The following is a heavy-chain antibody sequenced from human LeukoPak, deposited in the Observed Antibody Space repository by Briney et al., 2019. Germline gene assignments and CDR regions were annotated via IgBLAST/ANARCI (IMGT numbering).Heavy chain of an antibody. Sequence: GSLRLSCEASGFTFRTYWMSWVRQAPGKGLEWVAKINQVGSEKYYGDSVKGRFTISRDNAKNSLYLQLNSLRAEDTAVYYCARDALLGDYYGMDVWGQGTTVTVSS. D-gene: IGHD2-15*01. V-gene: IGHV3-7*01. CDR3: ARDALLGDYYGMDV. CDR2: INQVGSEK. CDR1: GFTFRTYW. J-gene: IGHJ6*02.